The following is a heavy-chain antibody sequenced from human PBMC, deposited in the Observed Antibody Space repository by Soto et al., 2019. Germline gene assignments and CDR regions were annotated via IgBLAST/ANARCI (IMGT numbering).Heavy chain of an antibody. Sequence: QVQLQESGPGLVKPSETLSLTCNVSGDSMSKYYWRWVRQPAGKGLEWIGRIWTSGSTNYNPSLKSRVTMSIDTSNKQFSLDLKSVTAADTAVYYCARTVGAAYYFDFWGQGVLVTVSS. V-gene: IGHV4-4*07. CDR3: ARTVGAAYYFDF. CDR1: GDSMSKYY. D-gene: IGHD3-16*01. J-gene: IGHJ4*02. CDR2: IWTSGST.